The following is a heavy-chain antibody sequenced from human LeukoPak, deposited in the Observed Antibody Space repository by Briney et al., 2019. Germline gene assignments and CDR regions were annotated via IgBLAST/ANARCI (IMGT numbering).Heavy chain of an antibody. CDR2: IIPILGIA. Sequence: APVKVSCKASGGTFSSYTISWVRQAPGQGLEWMGRIIPILGIANYAQKFQGRVTITADKSTSTACMELSSLRSEDTAVYYCARDSGNPRRGRTYGMDVWGQGTTVTVSS. CDR3: ARDSGNPRRGRTYGMDV. V-gene: IGHV1-69*04. J-gene: IGHJ6*02. D-gene: IGHD1-26*01. CDR1: GGTFSSYT.